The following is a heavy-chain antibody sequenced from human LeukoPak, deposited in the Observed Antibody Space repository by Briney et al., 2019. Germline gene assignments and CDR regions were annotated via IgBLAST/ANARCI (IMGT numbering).Heavy chain of an antibody. D-gene: IGHD1-14*01. CDR2: IKKDGSEE. CDR1: GFTLNSYL. V-gene: IGHV3-7*01. Sequence: GGSLRLSCAASGFTLNSYLMSWVRQAPGRGLEWVANIKKDGSEESYLDSVKGRFTVSRDNAKNSLFLQMNSLRGEDTAVYYCARSNPNRNALDLWGQGTMVT. CDR3: ARSNPNRNALDL. J-gene: IGHJ3*01.